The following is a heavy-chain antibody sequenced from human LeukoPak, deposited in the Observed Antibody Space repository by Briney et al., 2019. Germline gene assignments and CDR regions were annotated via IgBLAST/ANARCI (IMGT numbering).Heavy chain of an antibody. J-gene: IGHJ4*02. V-gene: IGHV3-9*01. CDR3: AKDFSPYSSGWCH. Sequence: GGSLRLSCAASGFTFDDYAMHWVRQAPGKGLEWVSGISWNSGSIGYADSVKGRFTISRDNAKNSLYLQMNSLGAEDTALYYCAKDFSPYSSGWCHWGQGTLVTVSS. CDR2: ISWNSGSI. D-gene: IGHD6-19*01. CDR1: GFTFDDYA.